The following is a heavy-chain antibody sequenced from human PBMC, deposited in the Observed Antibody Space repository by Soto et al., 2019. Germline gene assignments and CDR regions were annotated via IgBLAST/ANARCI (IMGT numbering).Heavy chain of an antibody. V-gene: IGHV4-34*01. Sequence: PSETLSLTCAVYGGSFSGYCWNWIRQHPGKGVEWIGEINHSGSTNYNPSLKIRVTISVDTSKNQFSLKLSSVTAADTAVYYCARGKLGYCSGGSGYRNYYYYGMDVWGQGTTV. J-gene: IGHJ6*02. CDR2: INHSGST. D-gene: IGHD2-15*01. CDR1: GGSFSGYC. CDR3: ARGKLGYCSGGSGYRNYYYYGMDV.